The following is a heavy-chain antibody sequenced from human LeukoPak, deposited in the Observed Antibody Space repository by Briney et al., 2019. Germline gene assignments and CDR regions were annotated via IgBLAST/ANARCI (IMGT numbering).Heavy chain of an antibody. V-gene: IGHV3-74*01. J-gene: IGHJ4*02. CDR2: ITGDGGST. CDR1: GYTFSNYW. D-gene: IGHD6-19*01. CDR3: VRDIGAVAGTDDY. Sequence: GGSLRLSCAASGYTFSNYWMHWVRQAPGKGLVWVSRITGDGGSTTYADSVKGRFTISRDNAKKTLYLQMNSLRVEDTAVYYCVRDIGAVAGTDDYWGQGTLVTVSS.